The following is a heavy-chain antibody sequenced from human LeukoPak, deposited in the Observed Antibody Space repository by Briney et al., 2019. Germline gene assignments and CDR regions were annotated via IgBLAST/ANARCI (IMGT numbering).Heavy chain of an antibody. CDR3: ARRYCSGGSCYSAVHFDY. CDR2: ISSSSSTI. J-gene: IGHJ4*02. CDR1: GLTFSSYS. D-gene: IGHD2-15*01. V-gene: IGHV3-48*02. Sequence: PGGSLRLSCAASGLTFSSYSMNWVRQAPGKGLEWVSYISSSSSTIYYADSVKGRFTISRDNAKNTLYLQMNRLRDEDTAVYYCARRYCSGGSCYSAVHFDYWGQGTLVTVSS.